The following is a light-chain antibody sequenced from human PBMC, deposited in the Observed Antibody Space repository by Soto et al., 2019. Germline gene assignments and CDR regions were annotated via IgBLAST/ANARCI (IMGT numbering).Light chain of an antibody. CDR1: SSYVGGYNY. CDR2: DVS. Sequence: QSVLTQPASVSGSPGQSITISCTGTSSYVGGYNYVSWYQHHPGKVPKLVIYDVSNRPSGVSNRFSGSKSGNTASLTISGLQADDEADYYCSSYTSSSTPYVFGTGTKLTVL. V-gene: IGLV2-14*03. CDR3: SSYTSSSTPYV. J-gene: IGLJ1*01.